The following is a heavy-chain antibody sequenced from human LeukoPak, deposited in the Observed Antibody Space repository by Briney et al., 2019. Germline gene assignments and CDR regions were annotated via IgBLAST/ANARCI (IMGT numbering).Heavy chain of an antibody. CDR2: IYSGGST. CDR3: AREQSYYPYMDV. CDR1: GFTVSSNY. D-gene: IGHD3-10*01. V-gene: IGHV3-53*01. Sequence: GGSLRLSCAASGFTVSSNYMSWVRQAPGKGLEWVSVIYSGGSTYYADSVKGRFTISRDNSKNTLYLQMNGLRAEDTAVYYCAREQSYYPYMDVWGKGTTVTVSS. J-gene: IGHJ6*03.